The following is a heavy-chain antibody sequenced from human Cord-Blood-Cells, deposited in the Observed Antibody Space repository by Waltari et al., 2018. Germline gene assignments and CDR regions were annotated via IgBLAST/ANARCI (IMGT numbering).Heavy chain of an antibody. J-gene: IGHJ6*02. CDR1: GYTFTSYG. CDR2: ISAYNGNT. D-gene: IGHD3-3*01. CDR3: ARYYDFWSGYCYGMDV. Sequence: QVQLVQSGAEVKKPGASVKVSCKASGYTFTSYGISWVRQAPGQGLEWMGWISAYNGNTNYAQKLQGRVTMTTDTSTRTAYMELRSLGSDDTAVYYCARYYDFWSGYCYGMDVWGQGTTVTVSS. V-gene: IGHV1-18*01.